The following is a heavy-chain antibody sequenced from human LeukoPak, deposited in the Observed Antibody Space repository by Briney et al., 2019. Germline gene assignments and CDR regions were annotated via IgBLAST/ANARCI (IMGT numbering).Heavy chain of an antibody. CDR2: IYTSGST. Sequence: TLSLTCTVSGGSISSSSYYWSWIRQPAGKGLEWIGRIYTSGSTNYNPSLKSRVTISVDTSKNQFSLKLSSVTAADTAVYYCAREPAANQLFGDYYYYMDVWGKGTTVTISS. CDR3: AREPAANQLFGDYYYYMDV. V-gene: IGHV4-61*02. D-gene: IGHD2-2*01. J-gene: IGHJ6*03. CDR1: GGSISSSSYY.